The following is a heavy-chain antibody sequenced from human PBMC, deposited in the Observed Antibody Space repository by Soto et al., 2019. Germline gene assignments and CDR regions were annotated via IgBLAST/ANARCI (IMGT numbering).Heavy chain of an antibody. V-gene: IGHV4-31*03. CDR2: IYYSGLT. Sequence: PSETLSLTCSVSGDSISTEGYYWSWICQHPGKGLEWIGYIYYSGLTSYNPSLKSRVTISRATSKNQFYLKLSSVTAADTAVYYCARSRSYYVEDFQKWGQGTLVTVSS. CDR1: GDSISTEGYY. D-gene: IGHD1-26*01. J-gene: IGHJ1*01. CDR3: ARSRSYYVEDFQK.